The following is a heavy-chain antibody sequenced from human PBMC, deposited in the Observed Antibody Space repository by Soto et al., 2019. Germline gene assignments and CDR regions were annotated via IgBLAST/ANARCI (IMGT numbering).Heavy chain of an antibody. CDR2: IYPGDSDT. V-gene: IGHV5-51*01. D-gene: IGHD6-13*01. J-gene: IGHJ6*02. CDR3: ARTSAAGKNYYAMDF. CDR1: GYSFTSYW. Sequence: GESLKISCKGSGYSFTSYWIGWVRQMPGKGLEWMGIIYPGDSDTRYSPSFQGQVTILADKSISTAYLQWSSLKASDTAMYYCARTSAAGKNYYAMDFWGQGTTVTGSS.